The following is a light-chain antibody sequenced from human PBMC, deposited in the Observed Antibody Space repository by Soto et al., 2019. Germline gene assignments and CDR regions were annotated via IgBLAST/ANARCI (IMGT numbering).Light chain of an antibody. CDR3: QQAHSSPRS. Sequence: DIQMTQSPSSLSASVGDRVIITCRASQTITTYLNWYQQKPGKAPQLLIYGASTLQSGVPSRFTGSGSGTDFTLTISRLQPEDFATYHCQQAHSSPRSFGQGTKVEIK. J-gene: IGKJ1*01. V-gene: IGKV1-39*01. CDR2: GAS. CDR1: QTITTY.